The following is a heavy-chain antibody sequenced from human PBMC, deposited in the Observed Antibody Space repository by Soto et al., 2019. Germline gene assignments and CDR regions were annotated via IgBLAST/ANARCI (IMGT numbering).Heavy chain of an antibody. D-gene: IGHD3-22*01. CDR2: IYPGDSDT. V-gene: IGHV5-51*01. Sequence: GQALQISCQGPGYSFTSYCICWVRQVHGKGLEWLGIIYPGDSDTRYSPSLQGQVTISADKSISTAYLQWSSLKASDTAMYYCARHVGVSSAFHGSYYYYGMDVWRQGTTVNVS. CDR3: ARHVGVSSAFHGSYYYYGMDV. CDR1: GYSFTSYC. J-gene: IGHJ6*02.